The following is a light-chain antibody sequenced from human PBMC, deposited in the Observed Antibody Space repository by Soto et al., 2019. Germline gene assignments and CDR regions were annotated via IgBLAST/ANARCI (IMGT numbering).Light chain of an antibody. CDR1: QSVNIN. CDR3: QQYKDWPPLT. J-gene: IGKJ4*01. V-gene: IGKV3D-15*01. Sequence: EIAMTQSPVTLSASPGERFTLSCRASQSVNINLAWYQQRPGQAPRVLIYGASNRASGIPDRFSGSGSGTDFTLTISSLEPDDFALYYCQQYKDWPPLTFGGGTRVEIK. CDR2: GAS.